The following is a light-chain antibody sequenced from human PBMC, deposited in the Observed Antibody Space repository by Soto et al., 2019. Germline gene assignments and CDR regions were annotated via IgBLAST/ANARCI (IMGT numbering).Light chain of an antibody. Sequence: QLVLTQPPSASASLGASVTLTCTLSSGYSNYKVDWYQQRPGKGPRFVMRVGTGGIVGSKGDGIPDRFSVLGSGLNRYLTIKXXQEEDESDYHCGADHGSGSNFVVVFGGGTKL. CDR2: VGTGGIVG. CDR3: GADHGSGSNFVVV. J-gene: IGLJ2*01. CDR1: SGYSNYK. V-gene: IGLV9-49*01.